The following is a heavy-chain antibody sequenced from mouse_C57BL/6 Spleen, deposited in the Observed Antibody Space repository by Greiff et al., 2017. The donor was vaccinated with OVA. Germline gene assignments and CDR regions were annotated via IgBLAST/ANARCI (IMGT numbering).Heavy chain of an antibody. D-gene: IGHD2-3*01. V-gene: IGHV1-26*01. J-gene: IGHJ4*01. CDR2: INPNNGGT. Sequence: EVQLQQSGPELVKPGASVKISCKASGYTFTDYYMNWVKQSHGKSLEWIGDINPNNGGTSYNQKFKGKATLTVDKSSSTAFMELRSLTSEDSAVYYCARGDGYYGYAMDYWGQGTSVTVSS. CDR3: ARGDGYYGYAMDY. CDR1: GYTFTDYY.